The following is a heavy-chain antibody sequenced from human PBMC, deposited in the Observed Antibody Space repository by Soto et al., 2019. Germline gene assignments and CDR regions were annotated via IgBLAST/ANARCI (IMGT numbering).Heavy chain of an antibody. CDR1: GFTFNSYS. D-gene: IGHD2-2*01. CDR2: INSGSTSV. V-gene: IGHV3-48*01. CDR3: ASSTSPDAY. J-gene: IGHJ4*02. Sequence: GGSLRRSCVASGFTFNSYSMNWVRQAPVKGLEWISYINSGSTSVFYADSVKGRFTISRDNAKNSLYLQMNSLRAEDTAVYYCASSTSPDAYWGQGTLVTVSS.